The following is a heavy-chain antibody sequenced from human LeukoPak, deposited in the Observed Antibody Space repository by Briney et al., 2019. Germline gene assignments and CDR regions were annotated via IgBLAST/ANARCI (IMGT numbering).Heavy chain of an antibody. V-gene: IGHV3-48*02. D-gene: IGHD2-2*01. CDR1: GFTVSSYN. CDR3: ARGCASCGHYNYYFMDV. CDR2: ISSSGYTM. J-gene: IGHJ6*03. Sequence: GGSLRLSCAASGFTVSSYNMNWVRQTPGKGLEWVSYISSSGYTMHHADSVKGRFTVSRDSAKNSLYPQMNSLRDEDAAVYFSARGCASCGHYNYYFMDVWGKGTTVTVSS.